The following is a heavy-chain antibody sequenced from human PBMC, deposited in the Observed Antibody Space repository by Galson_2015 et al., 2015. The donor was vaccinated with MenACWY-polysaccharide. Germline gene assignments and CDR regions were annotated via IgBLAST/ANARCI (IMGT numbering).Heavy chain of an antibody. CDR2: MSGRRGYT. D-gene: IGHD1-26*01. J-gene: IGHJ6*02. CDR1: GFDFSSYA. V-gene: IGHV3-23*01. CDR3: AKGGGSYPYYYYGMDV. Sequence: SLRLSCAASGFDFSSYAMSWVRQAPGKGLEWVSTMSGRRGYTYYADSVKGRFTISRDNSKDTLYLQMSNLRADDTAIYSCAKGGGSYPYYYYGMDVWGQGTTVTVSS.